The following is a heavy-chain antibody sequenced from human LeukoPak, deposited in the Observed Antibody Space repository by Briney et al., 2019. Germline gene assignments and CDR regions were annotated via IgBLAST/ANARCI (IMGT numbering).Heavy chain of an antibody. J-gene: IGHJ6*02. CDR1: GGTFSTSA. Sequence: SVTVSCKTSGGTFSTSAITWVRQAPGQGLEWMGRIIPVLNITTYAQRFQGRVTITADTSTSTVYMELSSLRSEETAVYYCARDQGLTAPPPYGLDVWGQGTTVIVSS. CDR2: IIPVLNIT. CDR3: ARDQGLTAPPPYGLDV. D-gene: IGHD5-18*01. V-gene: IGHV1-69*04.